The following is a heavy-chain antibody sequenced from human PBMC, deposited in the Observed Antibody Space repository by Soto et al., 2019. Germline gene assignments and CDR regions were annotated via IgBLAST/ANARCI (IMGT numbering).Heavy chain of an antibody. Sequence: GGSLRLSCAASGFTVSSNYMSWVRQAPGKGLEWVSVIYSGGSTYYADSVKGRFTISRDNSKNTLYLQMNSLRAEDTAVYYCARVVLSSGWYYYGMDVWGQGTTVTVSS. V-gene: IGHV3-53*01. CDR3: ARVVLSSGWYYYGMDV. CDR2: IYSGGST. J-gene: IGHJ6*02. D-gene: IGHD6-19*01. CDR1: GFTVSSNY.